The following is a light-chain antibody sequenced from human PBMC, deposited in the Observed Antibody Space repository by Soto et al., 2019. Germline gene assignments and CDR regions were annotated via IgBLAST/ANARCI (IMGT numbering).Light chain of an antibody. V-gene: IGLV1-44*01. Sequence: QSALTQPPSVSGTPGQRVTISCSGSSSSIGSNTVNLYQQLPGTAPRLLIYSNDQRPSGVPDRFSGSKSGTSASLAISGLQSEDEADYYCAAWDDSLNAYVFGTGTKVTVL. CDR1: SSSIGSNT. CDR3: AAWDDSLNAYV. J-gene: IGLJ1*01. CDR2: SND.